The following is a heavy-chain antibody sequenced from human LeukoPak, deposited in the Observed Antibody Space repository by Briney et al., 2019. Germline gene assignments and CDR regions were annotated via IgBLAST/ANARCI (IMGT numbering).Heavy chain of an antibody. CDR3: ATATVTTQKYYYYGMDV. Sequence: SETLSLTCTVSGGSIRSSYYYWGWIRQPPGKGLEWIGSIYDSGSTYYNPSLKSRVTISVDTSKNQFSLKLSSVTAADTAVYYCATATVTTQKYYYYGMDVWGQGTTVTVSS. V-gene: IGHV4-39*07. D-gene: IGHD4-11*01. CDR2: IYDSGST. CDR1: GGSIRSSYYY. J-gene: IGHJ6*02.